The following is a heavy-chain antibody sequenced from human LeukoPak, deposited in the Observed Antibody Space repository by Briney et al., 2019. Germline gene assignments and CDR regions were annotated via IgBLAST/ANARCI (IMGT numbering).Heavy chain of an antibody. D-gene: IGHD2-2*02. Sequence: ASVKVSCKASGYTFTGYYMHWVRQAPGQGLEWMGWINPNSGGTNYAQKFQGRVTMTRDTSISTAYMELSRLRSDDTAVYYCASMGAGGYCSSTSCYTPDYRGQGTLVTVSS. CDR2: INPNSGGT. J-gene: IGHJ4*02. CDR1: GYTFTGYY. V-gene: IGHV1-2*02. CDR3: ASMGAGGYCSSTSCYTPDY.